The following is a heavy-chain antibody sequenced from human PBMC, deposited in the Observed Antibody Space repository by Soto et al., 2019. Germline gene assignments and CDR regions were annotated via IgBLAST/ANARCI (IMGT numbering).Heavy chain of an antibody. D-gene: IGHD3-22*01. CDR2: FDPEDGET. CDR1: GYTLTELS. J-gene: IGHJ4*02. Sequence: ASVKVSCKVSGYTLTELSMHWVRQAPGKGLEWMGGFDPEDGETIYAQKFQGRVTMTEDTSTDTAYMELSSLRSEDTAVYYCATRFRDYYHSSGYQYFDYRGQGTLITVSS. V-gene: IGHV1-24*01. CDR3: ATRFRDYYHSSGYQYFDY.